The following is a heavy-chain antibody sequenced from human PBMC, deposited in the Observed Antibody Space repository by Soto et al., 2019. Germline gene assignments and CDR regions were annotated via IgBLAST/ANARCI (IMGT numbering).Heavy chain of an antibody. D-gene: IGHD6-6*01. V-gene: IGHV4-34*01. CDR2: ISQSGNT. CDR1: SGSFSGYY. Sequence: SETLSLTCSIYSGSFSGYYWSWIRQPPGKGLEWIGEISQSGNTNYSPSLKSRVSISIDTSKKQFSLNLASVSAADTAVYYCARAPRVSGSSQTRPGFWGQGTLVTVSS. CDR3: ARAPRVSGSSQTRPGF. J-gene: IGHJ4*02.